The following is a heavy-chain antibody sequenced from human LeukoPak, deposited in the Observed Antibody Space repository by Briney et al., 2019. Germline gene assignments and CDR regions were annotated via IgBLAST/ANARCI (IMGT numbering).Heavy chain of an antibody. CDR2: IRSKANSYAT. D-gene: IGHD3-3*01. J-gene: IGHJ3*02. V-gene: IGHV3-73*01. CDR3: TRPRIEDFWSGLFGTAFDI. Sequence: GGSLRLSCATSGFTFSGSAMHWVRQASGKGLEWVGRIRSKANSYATAYAASVKGRFTISRDDSKNTAYLQMNSLKTEDTAVYYCTRPRIEDFWSGLFGTAFDIWGQGTMVTVSS. CDR1: GFTFSGSA.